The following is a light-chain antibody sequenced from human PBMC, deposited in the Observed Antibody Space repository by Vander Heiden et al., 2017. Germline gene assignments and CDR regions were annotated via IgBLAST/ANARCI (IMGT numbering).Light chain of an antibody. CDR2: KVS. CDR1: QSLVYSDGNTY. Sequence: DVVMTQSPLSLPVTLGQPTSISCRSSQSLVYSDGNTYLTWFHQRPGQSPRRLIYKVSNRDSGVPGRFSGGGSGTDFTLKISRVEAEDVGVYYCMQGVSWPYTFGQGTKLEIK. J-gene: IGKJ2*01. CDR3: MQGVSWPYT. V-gene: IGKV2-30*01.